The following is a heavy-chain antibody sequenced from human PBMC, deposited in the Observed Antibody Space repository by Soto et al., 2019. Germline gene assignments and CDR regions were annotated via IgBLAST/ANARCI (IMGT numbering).Heavy chain of an antibody. CDR1: GFTFDDYA. Sequence: EVQLVESGGGLVQPGRSLRLSCAASGFTFDDYAMHWVRQAPGKGLEWVSCISWNSGKIDYADSMKGRFTISRDNAKNTLYLQINSLRTEDTAMYYCAKDMCPFGVSTYYHYGMDVWGQGTTVTVSS. CDR3: AKDMCPFGVSTYYHYGMDV. V-gene: IGHV3-9*01. CDR2: ISWNSGKI. D-gene: IGHD3-3*01. J-gene: IGHJ6*02.